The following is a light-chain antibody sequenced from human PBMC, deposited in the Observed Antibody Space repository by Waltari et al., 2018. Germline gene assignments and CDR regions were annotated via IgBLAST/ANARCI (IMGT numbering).Light chain of an antibody. Sequence: DIVMTQSPASLAVSLGGRATITGKYSQNILYSSNNKNYLAWYQLKPGQAPKLLFYWASTRESGVPDRFSGSGSGTEFTLTINSLQAEDVAVYYCQQHYSTPRTFGQGTKVEIK. CDR2: WAS. CDR1: QNILYSSNNKNY. J-gene: IGKJ1*01. CDR3: QQHYSTPRT. V-gene: IGKV4-1*01.